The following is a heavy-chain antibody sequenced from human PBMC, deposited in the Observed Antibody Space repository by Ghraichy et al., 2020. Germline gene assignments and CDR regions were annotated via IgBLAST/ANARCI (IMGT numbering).Heavy chain of an antibody. Sequence: GESLNISCAASGFTVSSNYMSWVRQAPGTGLEWVSVIYGGDRTHYADSVKGRFTISKDNSKNTLYLQMNSLRAEDTAVYYCARDGSPGLNSGYDLFTFDIGGKGTMFTVSS. CDR3: ARDGSPGLNSGYDLFTFDI. CDR2: IYGGDRT. V-gene: IGHV3-53*01. D-gene: IGHD5-12*01. J-gene: IGHJ3*02. CDR1: GFTVSSNY.